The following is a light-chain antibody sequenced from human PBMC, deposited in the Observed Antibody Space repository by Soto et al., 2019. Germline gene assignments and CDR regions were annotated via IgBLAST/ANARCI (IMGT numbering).Light chain of an antibody. J-gene: IGKJ3*01. CDR2: WAS. V-gene: IGKV4-1*01. CDR3: QQYYSTPT. Sequence: DIVMTQSPDSLAVSLGERATINCKSSQSVLYSSNNKNYLAWYQRKPGQPPNLLIYWASTRESGVPDRFSGSGSGTDFTLTISSLQAEDVAVYYCQQYYSTPTFGPGTKVDIK. CDR1: QSVLYSSNNKNY.